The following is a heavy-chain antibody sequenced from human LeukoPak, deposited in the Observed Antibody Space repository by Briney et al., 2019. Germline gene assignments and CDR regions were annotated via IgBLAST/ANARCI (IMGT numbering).Heavy chain of an antibody. CDR2: IYTGGNT. V-gene: IGHV3-53*01. CDR3: APASIAVAGRTDYYYYGMDV. CDR1: GYTVDSNY. D-gene: IGHD6-19*01. J-gene: IGHJ6*02. Sequence: GGSLRLSCAASGYTVDSNYLSWVRQAPGKGLEWVSTIYTGGNTYYAASVKGRFTISRDFSKNTLYLQMNSLRAEDTAVYYCAPASIAVAGRTDYYYYGMDVWGQGTTVTVSS.